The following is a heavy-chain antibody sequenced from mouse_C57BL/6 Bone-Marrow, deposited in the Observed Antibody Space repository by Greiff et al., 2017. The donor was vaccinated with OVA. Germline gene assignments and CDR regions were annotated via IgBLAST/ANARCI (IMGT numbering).Heavy chain of an antibody. CDR1: GFSFNTYA. V-gene: IGHV10-1*01. J-gene: IGHJ4*01. CDR2: IRSKSNNYAT. Sequence: DVQLQESGGGLVQPKGSLKLSCAASGFSFNTYAMNWVRQAPGKGLEWVARIRSKSNNYATYYADSVKDRFTISRDDSESMLYLQMNNLKTEDTAMYYCVSHGDYAMDYWGQGTSVTVSS. CDR3: VSHGDYAMDY.